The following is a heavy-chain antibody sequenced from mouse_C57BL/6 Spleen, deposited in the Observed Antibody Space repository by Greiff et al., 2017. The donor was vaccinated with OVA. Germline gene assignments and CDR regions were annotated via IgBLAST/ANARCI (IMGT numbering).Heavy chain of an antibody. D-gene: IGHD4-1*01. J-gene: IGHJ3*01. CDR1: GFTFSDYG. Sequence: EVQVVESGGGLVKPGGSLKLSCAASGFTFSDYGMHWVRQAPEKGLEWVAYISSGSSTIYYADTVKGRFTISRDNAKNTLFLQMTSLRSEDTAMYYCARAGTFAYWGQGTLVTVSA. CDR2: ISSGSSTI. CDR3: ARAGTFAY. V-gene: IGHV5-17*01.